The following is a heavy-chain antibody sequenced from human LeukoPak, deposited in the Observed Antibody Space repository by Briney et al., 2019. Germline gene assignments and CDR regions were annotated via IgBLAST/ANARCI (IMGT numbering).Heavy chain of an antibody. CDR2: IYTSGGT. CDR3: ARLTRLSTSPDRYYLDY. CDR1: GDSISSYY. J-gene: IGHJ4*02. D-gene: IGHD3-16*02. V-gene: IGHV4-4*09. Sequence: SETLSLTCTVSGDSISSYYCSWIRQPPGNGLEWIGYIYTSGGTNYIPSPKGRVTISIDTSNNQFSLKLSTVTAADSAVYYCARLTRLSTSPDRYYLDYWGQGTLVTVSS.